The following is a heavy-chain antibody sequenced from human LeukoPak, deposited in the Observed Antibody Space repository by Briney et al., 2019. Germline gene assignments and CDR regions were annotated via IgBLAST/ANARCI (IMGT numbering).Heavy chain of an antibody. D-gene: IGHD2-21*02. CDR3: ARSCGGDCYFDY. CDR2: ISAYNGNT. CDR1: GYTFTSYG. Sequence: ASVKVSCKASGYTFTSYGISWVRQAPGQGLEWMGWISAYNGNTNYAQKLQGRVTMTTDTSTSTAYVELRSLRSDDTAVYYCARSCGGDCYFDYWGQGTLVTVSS. J-gene: IGHJ4*02. V-gene: IGHV1-18*01.